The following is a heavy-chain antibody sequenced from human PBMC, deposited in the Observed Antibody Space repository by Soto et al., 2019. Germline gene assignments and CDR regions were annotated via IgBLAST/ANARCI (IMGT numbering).Heavy chain of an antibody. D-gene: IGHD6-19*01. V-gene: IGHV1-69*13. J-gene: IGHJ6*02. CDR1: GGTFSSYA. CDR2: IIPIFGTA. Sequence: SVKVSCKASGGTFSSYAISWVRQAPGQGLEWMGGIIPIFGTANYAQKFQGRVTITADESTSTAYMELSSLRSEDTAVYYCARDPRSSGWWKYYYYGMDVWSQGTTVTVSS. CDR3: ARDPRSSGWWKYYYYGMDV.